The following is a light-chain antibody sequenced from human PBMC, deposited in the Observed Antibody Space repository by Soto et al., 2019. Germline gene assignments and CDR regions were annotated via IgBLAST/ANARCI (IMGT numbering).Light chain of an antibody. Sequence: DIVLTQSPGILSLSPGERATLSCRASQSISRNFLAWYQQKPGQAPRLLIFRASTRATGIPDRFSGSGSGTDFTLTISRLEPEDFALYYCQQCGGSPWTFDQGTKVEIK. CDR3: QQCGGSPWT. J-gene: IGKJ1*01. CDR1: QSISRNF. CDR2: RAS. V-gene: IGKV3-20*01.